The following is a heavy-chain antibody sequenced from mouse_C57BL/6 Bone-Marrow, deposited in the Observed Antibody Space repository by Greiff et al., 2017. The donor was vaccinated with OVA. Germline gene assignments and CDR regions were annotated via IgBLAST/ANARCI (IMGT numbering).Heavy chain of an antibody. CDR1: GYTFTSYW. V-gene: IGHV1-74*01. J-gene: IGHJ4*01. Sequence: QVQLQQPGADLVKPGASVKVSCKASGYTFTSYWMHWVKQRPGQGLEWIGRIHPSDSDTNYNQKFKGKATLTVDKSSSTAYMQLSSLTSEDSAVYYCAIPLDGYYSDYYAMDYWGQGTSVTVSS. CDR3: AIPLDGYYSDYYAMDY. D-gene: IGHD2-3*01. CDR2: IHPSDSDT.